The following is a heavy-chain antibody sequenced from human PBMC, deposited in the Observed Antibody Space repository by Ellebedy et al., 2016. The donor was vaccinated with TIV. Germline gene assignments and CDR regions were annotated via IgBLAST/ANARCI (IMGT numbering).Heavy chain of an antibody. Sequence: ASVKVSCKASGGTFSSYAISWVRQAPGQGLEWMGRIIPILGIANYAQKCQGRVTITADKSTSTAYMELSSLRSEDTAVYYCAREISDCSSTSCYGNYGVEMATISFDYWGQGTLVTVSS. J-gene: IGHJ4*02. CDR1: GGTFSSYA. CDR2: IIPILGIA. D-gene: IGHD2-2*01. V-gene: IGHV1-69*04. CDR3: AREISDCSSTSCYGNYGVEMATISFDY.